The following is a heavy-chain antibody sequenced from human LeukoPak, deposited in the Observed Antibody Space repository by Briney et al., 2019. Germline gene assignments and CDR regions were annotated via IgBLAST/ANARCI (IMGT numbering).Heavy chain of an antibody. CDR2: IYYSGST. CDR1: GGSISSYY. D-gene: IGHD6-13*01. J-gene: IGHJ4*02. Sequence: KPSETLSLTCTVSGGSISSYYWSWIRQPPGKGLEWIGYIYYSGSTNYNPSLKSRVTISVDTSKNQFSLKLSSVTAADTAVYYCARIFSSSTSTIDYWGQGTLVTVSS. CDR3: ARIFSSSTSTIDY. V-gene: IGHV4-59*01.